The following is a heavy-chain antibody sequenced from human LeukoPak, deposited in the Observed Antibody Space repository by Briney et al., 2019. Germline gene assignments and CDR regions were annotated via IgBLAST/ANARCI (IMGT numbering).Heavy chain of an antibody. J-gene: IGHJ4*02. V-gene: IGHV3-30-3*01. D-gene: IGHD3-3*01. CDR3: ARDRAWNYFDY. CDR2: ISYDGSNK. Sequence: GGSLRLSCAASGFTFSSYAMHWVRQAPGKGLEWVAVISYDGSNKYYADSVKGRFTISRGNSKNTLYLQMDSLRAEDTAVYYCARDRAWNYFDYWGQGTLVTVSS. CDR1: GFTFSSYA.